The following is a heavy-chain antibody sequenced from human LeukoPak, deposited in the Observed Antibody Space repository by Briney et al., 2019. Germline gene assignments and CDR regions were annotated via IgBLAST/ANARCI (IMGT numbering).Heavy chain of an antibody. Sequence: SETLSLTCTVSGGSISSYYWIWIRQPPGKGLEWIGYIYYSGSTNYNPSLKSRVTISVDTSKNQFSLKLSSVTAADTAVYYCARIPGKWFDPWGQGTLVTVSS. CDR3: ARIPGKWFDP. V-gene: IGHV4-59*08. J-gene: IGHJ5*02. D-gene: IGHD1-26*01. CDR2: IYYSGST. CDR1: GGSISSYY.